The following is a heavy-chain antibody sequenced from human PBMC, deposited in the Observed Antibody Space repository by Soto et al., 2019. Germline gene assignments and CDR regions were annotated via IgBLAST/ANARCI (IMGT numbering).Heavy chain of an antibody. J-gene: IGHJ4*02. CDR3: ARGVGCSSTSCYLWFDY. CDR2: IYYSGST. D-gene: IGHD2-2*01. CDR1: GGSISSSSYY. V-gene: IGHV4-39*01. Sequence: PSETLSLTCTVSGGSISSSSYYWGWIRQPPGKGLEWIGSIYYSGSTYYNPSLKSRVTISVDTSKNQFSLKLSSVTAADTGVYYCARGVGCSSTSCYLWFDYWGQGTLVTVSS.